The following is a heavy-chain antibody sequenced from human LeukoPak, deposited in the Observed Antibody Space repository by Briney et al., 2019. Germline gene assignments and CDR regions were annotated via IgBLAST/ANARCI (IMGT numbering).Heavy chain of an antibody. CDR3: ASRFRGGYGKLDY. V-gene: IGHV4-59*12. D-gene: IGHD5-12*01. Sequence: PSETLSLTCTVSGGSLSSYYWSWIRQPPGKGLEWIGYIYYSGSTNYNPSLKSRVTISVDTYKNQFSLKLSSVTAADTAVYYCASRFRGGYGKLDYWGQGTLVTVSS. CDR1: GGSLSSYY. J-gene: IGHJ4*02. CDR2: IYYSGST.